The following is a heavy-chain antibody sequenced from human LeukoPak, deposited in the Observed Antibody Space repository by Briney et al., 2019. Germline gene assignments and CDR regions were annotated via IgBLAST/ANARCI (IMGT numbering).Heavy chain of an antibody. D-gene: IGHD6-19*01. CDR1: GGSMSPYH. Sequence: SETLSLTCTVSGGSMSPYHWGWIRQPPGKGLEWTGYIYYSGSTNYNPSLNSRVTILVDTSKNQSSLRLSSVTAADTAIYYCARAVSGRFDYWGQGTLVTVSS. CDR2: IYYSGST. J-gene: IGHJ4*02. CDR3: ARAVSGRFDY. V-gene: IGHV4-59*08.